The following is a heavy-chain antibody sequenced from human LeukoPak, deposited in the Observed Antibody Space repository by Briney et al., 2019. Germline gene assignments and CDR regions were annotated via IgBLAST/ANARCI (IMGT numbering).Heavy chain of an antibody. CDR3: ARIYIAAAGMTIRFSGPNYYFDY. D-gene: IGHD6-13*01. Sequence: SETLSLTCTVSGGSISSSSYYWGWIRQPPGKGLEWIGSIYYSGSTYYNPSLKSRVTISVDTSKNQFSLKLSSVTAADTAVYYCARIYIAAAGMTIRFSGPNYYFDYWGQGTLVTVSS. CDR1: GGSISSSSYY. CDR2: IYYSGST. V-gene: IGHV4-39*07. J-gene: IGHJ4*02.